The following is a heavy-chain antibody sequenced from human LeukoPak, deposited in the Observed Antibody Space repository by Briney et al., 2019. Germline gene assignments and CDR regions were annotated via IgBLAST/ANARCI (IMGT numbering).Heavy chain of an antibody. CDR2: ISAYNGNT. Sequence: GASVKVSCKASGYTFTSYGISWVRQAPGQGREWMGWISAYNGNTNYAPKLQGRDTMTTDTATSTAYMELRSMRSDDKAVYYCARDLTYYAFWSGYYSTGTYYYMDVWGKGTTVTVSS. V-gene: IGHV1-18*01. CDR3: ARDLTYYAFWSGYYSTGTYYYMDV. CDR1: GYTFTSYG. J-gene: IGHJ6*03. D-gene: IGHD3-3*01.